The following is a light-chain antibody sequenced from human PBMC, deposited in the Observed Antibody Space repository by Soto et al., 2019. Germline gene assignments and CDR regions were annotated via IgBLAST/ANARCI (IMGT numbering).Light chain of an antibody. V-gene: IGKV1-6*01. CDR1: HGIRND. CDR3: LQDHNYPWT. CDR2: GAF. J-gene: IGKJ1*01. Sequence: AIQMTQAPSSLSASVVDRVTITCRASHGIRNDVGWYQQKPGNAPKLLIYGAFNLQTGVPSRLSGSGFGTDFTLTISSLQPEDFATYYCLQDHNYPWTFGQGTKVEIK.